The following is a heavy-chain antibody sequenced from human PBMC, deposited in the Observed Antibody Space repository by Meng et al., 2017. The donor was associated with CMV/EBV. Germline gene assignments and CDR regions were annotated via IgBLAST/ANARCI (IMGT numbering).Heavy chain of an antibody. CDR1: GGSISSSSYY. D-gene: IGHD2-2*01. Sequence: SETLSLTCTVSGGSISSSSYYWGWTRQPPGKGLEWIGSIYYSGSTYYNPSLKSRVTISVDTSKNQFSLKLSSVTAADTAVYYCARNIVVVPAATNWFDPWGQGTLVTVSS. V-gene: IGHV4-39*07. CDR2: IYYSGST. CDR3: ARNIVVVPAATNWFDP. J-gene: IGHJ5*02.